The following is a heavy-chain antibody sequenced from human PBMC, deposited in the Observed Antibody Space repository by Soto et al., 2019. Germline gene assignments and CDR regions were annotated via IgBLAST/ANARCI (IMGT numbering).Heavy chain of an antibody. CDR3: ARGYCSSTSCYEVWFDP. CDR2: IYYSGST. CDR1: GGSISSYY. J-gene: IGHJ5*02. Sequence: SETLSLTCTVSGGSISSYYLSWIRQPPGKGLEWIGYIYYSGSTNYNPSLKSRVTISVDTSKNQFSQKLSSVTAADTAVYYCARGYCSSTSCYEVWFDPWGQGTLVTVSS. V-gene: IGHV4-59*08. D-gene: IGHD2-2*01.